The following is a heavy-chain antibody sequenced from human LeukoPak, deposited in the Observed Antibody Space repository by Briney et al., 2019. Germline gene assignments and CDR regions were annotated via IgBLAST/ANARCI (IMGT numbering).Heavy chain of an antibody. CDR1: RFTISDYY. V-gene: IGHV3-11*04. J-gene: IGHJ4*02. CDR3: ARLAGDLLSTIDY. Sequence: PGGSLRLSCAASRFTISDYYMTWIRQAPGKGLEWVSYISSSSGTIYYADSAKGRFTISRDNAKNSLYLQMNSLRAEDTAVYHCARLAGDLLSTIDYWGQGTLATVSS. CDR2: ISSSSGTI. D-gene: IGHD2/OR15-2a*01.